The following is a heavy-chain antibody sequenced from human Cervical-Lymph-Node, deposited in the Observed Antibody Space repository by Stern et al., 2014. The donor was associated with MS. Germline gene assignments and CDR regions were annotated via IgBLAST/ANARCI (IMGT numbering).Heavy chain of an antibody. D-gene: IGHD3-10*01. CDR3: ARQNLVRGINELDY. CDR1: ENNFTIYY. V-gene: IGHV1-46*01. CDR2: INPSTGST. J-gene: IGHJ4*02. Sequence: VHLVESGAEVKKPGASVKVSCKASENNFTIYYIHWVRQAPGQGLEWMGLINPSTGSTSYTQKFQSRVTMTSDTSTSTIYMEMSSLRSEDTAVYYCARQNLVRGINELDYWGQGTLLIVSS.